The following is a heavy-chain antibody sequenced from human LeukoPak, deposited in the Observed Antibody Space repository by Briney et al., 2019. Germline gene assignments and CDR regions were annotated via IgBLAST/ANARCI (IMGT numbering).Heavy chain of an antibody. D-gene: IGHD4-17*01. V-gene: IGHV4-39*07. CDR1: GGSISSSSYY. CDR3: ARGPYGDYRNFDY. Sequence: SETLSLTCTVSGGSISSSSYYWGWIRQPPGKGLEWIGSIYYSGSTYYNPSLKSRVTISVDTSKNQFSLKLSSVTAADTAVYYCARGPYGDYRNFDYWGQGTLVTVSS. CDR2: IYYSGST. J-gene: IGHJ4*02.